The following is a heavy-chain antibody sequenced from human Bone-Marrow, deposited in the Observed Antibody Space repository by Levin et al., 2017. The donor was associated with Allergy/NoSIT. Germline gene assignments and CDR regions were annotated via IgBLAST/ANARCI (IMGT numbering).Heavy chain of an antibody. CDR2: MSPNSGNT. Sequence: GESLKISCKASGYTFTSYDINWVRQATGQGLEWMGWMSPNSGNTGYAQKFQGRVTMTRDTSISTAYMELSSLKSEDTAVYYCARGPEGWGDYGWGQGTLVTVSS. D-gene: IGHD4-17*01. CDR3: ARGPEGWGDYG. V-gene: IGHV1-8*01. CDR1: GYTFTSYD. J-gene: IGHJ4*02.